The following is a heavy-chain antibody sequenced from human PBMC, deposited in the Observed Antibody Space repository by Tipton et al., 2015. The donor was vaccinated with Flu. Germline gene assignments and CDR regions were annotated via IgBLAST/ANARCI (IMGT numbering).Heavy chain of an antibody. CDR2: IYYSGRT. CDR1: GGSINNYY. Sequence: LRLSCTVSGGSINNYYWTWIRQPPGKGLEWIGYIYYSGRTTYDPPLKSRVTISVDTSKNQFSLRLNSVTAADTAVYYCARRRLGPTRDVFDVWGQGTMVTVSS. J-gene: IGHJ3*01. V-gene: IGHV4-59*08. CDR3: ARRRLGPTRDVFDV. D-gene: IGHD1-26*01.